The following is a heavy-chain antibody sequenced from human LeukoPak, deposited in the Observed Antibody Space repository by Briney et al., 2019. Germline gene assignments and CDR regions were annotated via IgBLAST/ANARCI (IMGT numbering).Heavy chain of an antibody. CDR2: IIPIFGTA. CDR3: ARDYYDSSGYYLHGGY. D-gene: IGHD3-22*01. CDR1: GGTFSSYA. J-gene: IGHJ4*02. Sequence: GASVKVSCKASGGTFSSYAISWVRQAPGQGLEWMGGIIPIFGTANYAQKFQGRVTITADESTSTAYMELRSLRSDDTAVYYCARDYYDSSGYYLHGGYWGQGTLVTVSS. V-gene: IGHV1-69*13.